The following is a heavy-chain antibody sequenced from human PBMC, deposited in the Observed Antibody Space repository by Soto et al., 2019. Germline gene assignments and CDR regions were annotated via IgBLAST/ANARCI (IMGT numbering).Heavy chain of an antibody. CDR2: IYYSGST. V-gene: IGHV4-39*02. Sequence: SETLSLTCTVSGGSISSSSYYWGWIRQPPGKGLEWIGSIYYSGSTYYNPSLKSRVTISVDTSKNQFSLKLSSVTAADTAVYYCARDGPYVVTGSCYRWGQGTLVTVSS. CDR1: GGSISSSSYY. CDR3: ARDGPYVVTGSCYR. D-gene: IGHD2-15*01. J-gene: IGHJ4*02.